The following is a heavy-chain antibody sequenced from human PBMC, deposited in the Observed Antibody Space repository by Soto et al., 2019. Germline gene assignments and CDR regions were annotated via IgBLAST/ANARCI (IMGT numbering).Heavy chain of an antibody. V-gene: IGHV4-34*01. CDR1: GGSFSGYY. J-gene: IGHJ6*02. Sequence: SETLSLTCAVYGGSFSGYYWSWIRQPPGKGLEWIGEINHSGSTNYNPSLKSRVTISVDTSKNQFSLKLSSVTAADTAVYYCARVTRGPFRQLYYSYYGMDVWGQGTTVT. CDR3: ARVTRGPFRQLYYSYYGMDV. CDR2: INHSGST. D-gene: IGHD3-10*01.